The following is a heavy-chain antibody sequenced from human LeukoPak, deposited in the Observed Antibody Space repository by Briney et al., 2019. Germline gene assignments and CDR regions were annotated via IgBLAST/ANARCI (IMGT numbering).Heavy chain of an antibody. CDR1: GYTFTDYY. D-gene: IGHD2-2*01. Sequence: GASVKVSCKASGYTFTDYYLHWVRQATGQGLEWMGWMNPNSGNTGYAQKFQGRVTMTRNTSISTAYMEPSSLRSEDTAVYYCARADCSSTSCYYYYYGMDVWGQGTTVTVSS. V-gene: IGHV1-8*02. CDR2: MNPNSGNT. J-gene: IGHJ6*02. CDR3: ARADCSSTSCYYYYYGMDV.